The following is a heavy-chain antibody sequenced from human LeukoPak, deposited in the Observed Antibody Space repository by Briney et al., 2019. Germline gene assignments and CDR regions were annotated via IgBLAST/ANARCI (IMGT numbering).Heavy chain of an antibody. Sequence: SETLSLTCTVSGGSISTDYWSWIRQPPGKGLEWIGYIYSSGSTNYIPSLKSRVTISVDTSKNQFSLKLSSVTAADTAVYYCARLAGSSSSDYWGQGTLVTVSS. D-gene: IGHD6-6*01. J-gene: IGHJ4*02. CDR3: ARLAGSSSSDY. CDR2: IYSSGST. CDR1: GGSISTDY. V-gene: IGHV4-4*09.